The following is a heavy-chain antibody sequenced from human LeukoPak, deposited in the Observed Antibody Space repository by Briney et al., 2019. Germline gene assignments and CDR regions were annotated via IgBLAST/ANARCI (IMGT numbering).Heavy chain of an antibody. CDR1: GFTFSDYY. Sequence: PGGSLRLSCAASGFTFSDYYMRWIRQAPGKGLEGVSYISSRSCYTNYADSVKGRFTISRDNAKNSLYLQMNSLRAEDTAVYYCARGDILTDAFDIWGQGTMVTVSS. CDR3: ARGDILTDAFDI. V-gene: IGHV3-11*06. CDR2: ISSRSCYT. J-gene: IGHJ3*02. D-gene: IGHD3-9*01.